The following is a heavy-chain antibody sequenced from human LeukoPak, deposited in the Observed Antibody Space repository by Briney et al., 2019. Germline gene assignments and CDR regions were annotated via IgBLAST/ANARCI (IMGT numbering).Heavy chain of an antibody. Sequence: GGSLRLSCAASGFTFSTYGMHWVRQAPGKGLEWVAFIGLDATKIYYADSVQGRFTISRDNSKNTLYLEMNSLSGEDTALYYCAKDHVTWGNRYFDHWGQGTLGTVSS. V-gene: IGHV3-30*02. CDR2: IGLDATKI. CDR1: GFTFSTYG. D-gene: IGHD3-16*01. CDR3: AKDHVTWGNRYFDH. J-gene: IGHJ4*02.